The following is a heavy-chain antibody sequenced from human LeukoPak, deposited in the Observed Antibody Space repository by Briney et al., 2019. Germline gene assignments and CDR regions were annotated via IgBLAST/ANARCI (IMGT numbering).Heavy chain of an antibody. CDR1: GHTLSDLS. D-gene: IGHD4-11*01. V-gene: IGHV1-24*01. Sequence: GASVKVSCKVSGHTLSDLSIHWVRQSPGKGPKWMGGFDVEDGETIYAQEFEGRVIMTEDTATETAYMELRSLRSEDTAVYYCVAEVIEVTMGDYWGQGTLVTVSS. CDR3: VAEVIEVTMGDY. CDR2: FDVEDGET. J-gene: IGHJ4*02.